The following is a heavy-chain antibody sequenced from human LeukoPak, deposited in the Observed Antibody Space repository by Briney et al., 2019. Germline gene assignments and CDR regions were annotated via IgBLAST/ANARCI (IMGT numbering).Heavy chain of an antibody. V-gene: IGHV3-23*01. CDR2: ISGSGGST. CDR1: GFTFSSYA. Sequence: PGGSLTLSCAASGFTFSSYAMSWVRQAPGKGLEWVSAISGSGGSTYYADSVKGRFTISRDNSKNTLDLQMNSLRAEDTAVYCCARDWSRYWFDPWGEGTLVTVSS. J-gene: IGHJ5*02. CDR3: ARDWSRYWFDP.